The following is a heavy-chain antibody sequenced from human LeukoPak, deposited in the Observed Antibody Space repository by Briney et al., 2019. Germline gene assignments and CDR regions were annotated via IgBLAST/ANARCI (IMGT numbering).Heavy chain of an antibody. V-gene: IGHV3-9*01. CDR3: ARETPHLYGSGSYPFDY. D-gene: IGHD3-10*01. Sequence: GGSLRLSCAASGFTFDDYAMHWVRQAPGKGLEWVSGISWNSGSIGYADSVKGRFTISRDNSKNTLYLQMNSLRAEDTAVYYCARETPHLYGSGSYPFDYWGQGTLVTVSS. J-gene: IGHJ4*02. CDR1: GFTFDDYA. CDR2: ISWNSGSI.